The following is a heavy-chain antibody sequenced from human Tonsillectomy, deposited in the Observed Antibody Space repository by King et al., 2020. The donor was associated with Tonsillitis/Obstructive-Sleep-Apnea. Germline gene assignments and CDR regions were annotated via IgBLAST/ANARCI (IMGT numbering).Heavy chain of an antibody. V-gene: IGHV4-59*01. CDR3: AREGAVMNAFDI. J-gene: IGHJ3*02. Sequence: HGQLQESGPGLVKPSETLSLTCTVSGGSISSYYWSWIRQPPGKGLECIGYIYYSGGTNYNPSLKSRVTISVDTSKNQFSLKLSSVTAADTAIYYCAREGAVMNAFDIWGQGKMVTVSS. D-gene: IGHD2-8*01. CDR2: IYYSGGT. CDR1: GGSISSYY.